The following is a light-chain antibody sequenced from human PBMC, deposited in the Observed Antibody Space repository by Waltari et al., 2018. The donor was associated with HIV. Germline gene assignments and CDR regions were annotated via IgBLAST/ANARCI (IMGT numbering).Light chain of an antibody. V-gene: IGLV2-8*01. J-gene: IGLJ3*02. CDR1: NSYGGNSNY. Sequence: QSALTQPPSASGSPGQSVTISCTGTNSYGGNSNYVSWYQQHPGKAPKLMIYEVNKRPSGVPDRFSGSKSGNTASLTVSGLQAEDEAEYYCSSYAATNTLVFGGGTKVTVL. CDR3: SSYAATNTLV. CDR2: EVN.